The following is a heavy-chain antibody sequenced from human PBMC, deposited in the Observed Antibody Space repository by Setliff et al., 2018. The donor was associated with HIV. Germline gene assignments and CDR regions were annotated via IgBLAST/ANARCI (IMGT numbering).Heavy chain of an antibody. CDR3: ASETAAASNDY. CDR1: GYSISSYY. CDR2: IYYSGST. V-gene: IGHV4-59*12. J-gene: IGHJ4*02. Sequence: PSETLSLTCTVSGYSISSYYWSWIRQPPGKGLEWIGYIYYSGSTNYNPSLKSRVTISVDTSKNQFSLKLSSVTAADTAVYYCASETAAASNDYWGQGTLVTVSS. D-gene: IGHD6-13*01.